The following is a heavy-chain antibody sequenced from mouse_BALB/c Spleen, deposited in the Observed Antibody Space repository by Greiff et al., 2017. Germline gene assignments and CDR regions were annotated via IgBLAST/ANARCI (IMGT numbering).Heavy chain of an antibody. J-gene: IGHJ4*01. Sequence: VQLQQSGPELVKPGASVKISCKASGYAFSSSWMNWVKQRPGQGLEWIGRIYPGDGDTNYNGKFKGKATLTADKSSSTAYMQLSSLTSVDSAVYFCARGGLRRGDYAMDDWGQGTSVTVSS. V-gene: IGHV1-82*01. D-gene: IGHD2-4*01. CDR2: IYPGDGDT. CDR3: ARGGLRRGDYAMDD. CDR1: GYAFSSSW.